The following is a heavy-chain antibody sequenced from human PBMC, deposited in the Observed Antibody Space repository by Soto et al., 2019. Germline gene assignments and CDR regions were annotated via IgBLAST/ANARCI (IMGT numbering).Heavy chain of an antibody. J-gene: IGHJ4*02. Sequence: QVQLQQWGAGLLKPSETLSLTCAVYGVSFSGYYWSWIRQPPGKGLEWIGDIHHSGSTNYNPSLTSRVTISADTSKNQFSLNLSSMTPADTAVYYCARGGQWLPVYWGQGTLVTVSS. V-gene: IGHV4-34*01. CDR1: GVSFSGYY. D-gene: IGHD6-19*01. CDR3: ARGGQWLPVY. CDR2: IHHSGST.